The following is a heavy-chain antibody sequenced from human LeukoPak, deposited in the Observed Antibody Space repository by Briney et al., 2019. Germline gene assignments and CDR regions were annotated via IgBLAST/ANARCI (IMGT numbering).Heavy chain of an antibody. CDR3: AKDTTRSSSSFDY. CDR2: ISWNSGSI. V-gene: IGHV3-9*01. D-gene: IGHD6-13*01. Sequence: GGSLRLSCAASGFTFDDYAMHWVRQVPGKGLEWVSGISWNSGSIGYADSVKGRFTISRDNAKNSLYLQMNSLRAEDTALYYCAKDTTRSSSSFDYWGQGTLVTVSS. J-gene: IGHJ4*02. CDR1: GFTFDDYA.